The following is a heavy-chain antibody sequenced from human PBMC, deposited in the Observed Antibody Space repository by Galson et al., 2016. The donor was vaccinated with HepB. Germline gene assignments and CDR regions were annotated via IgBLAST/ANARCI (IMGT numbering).Heavy chain of an antibody. J-gene: IGHJ4*02. Sequence: QSGAEVKKPGESLRISCRGSGYIFNTYWISWVRQMPGIGLEWMGRIDPSDSHSDYSPSFRGHVSISLDKSVSTAFLHWSSLKASDSAMYYCARHHFCTRGSCSLDYWGQGTLVTVSS. CDR3: ARHHFCTRGSCSLDY. V-gene: IGHV5-10-1*01. CDR2: IDPSDSHS. CDR1: GYIFNTYW. D-gene: IGHD2-15*01.